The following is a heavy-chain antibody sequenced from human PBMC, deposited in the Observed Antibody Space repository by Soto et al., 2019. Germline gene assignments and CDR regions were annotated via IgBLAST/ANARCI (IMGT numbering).Heavy chain of an antibody. Sequence: QVQLVESGGGVVQPGRSLRLSCAASGFTFSSYGMHWVRQAPGKGLEWVAVIWYDGSNKYYADSVKGRFTISRDNSKNTLYLQMNSLRAEDTAVYYRARDPFDFWSGYYFSRYYMDVWGKGTTVTVSS. V-gene: IGHV3-33*01. CDR3: ARDPFDFWSGYYFSRYYMDV. CDR2: IWYDGSNK. D-gene: IGHD3-3*01. CDR1: GFTFSSYG. J-gene: IGHJ6*03.